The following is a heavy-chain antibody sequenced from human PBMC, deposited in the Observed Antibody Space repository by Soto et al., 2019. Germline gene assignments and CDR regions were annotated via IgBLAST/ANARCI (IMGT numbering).Heavy chain of an antibody. Sequence: ASVTVSCKVSGYTLTDLSMHWVRQAPGKGLEWMGGFDPEDGETIYAQKFQGRVTMTEDTSTDTAYMELSSLRSEDTAVYYCATDRRRITIFGVVITYDYWGQGTLVTVSS. D-gene: IGHD3-3*01. V-gene: IGHV1-24*01. CDR1: GYTLTDLS. CDR3: ATDRRRITIFGVVITYDY. J-gene: IGHJ4*02. CDR2: FDPEDGET.